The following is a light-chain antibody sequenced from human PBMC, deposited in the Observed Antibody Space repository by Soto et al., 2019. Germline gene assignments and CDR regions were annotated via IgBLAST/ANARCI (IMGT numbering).Light chain of an antibody. CDR1: QSVSSY. Sequence: EIVLTQSPATLSLSPGERATLSCRASQSVSSYLAWYQQKPGQAPRLLIYDAPNRATGIPARFSGSGSGTDFTLTISSLEPEDFAVYYCQQRSNWPGTLGPGTKVDIK. CDR2: DAP. CDR3: QQRSNWPGT. J-gene: IGKJ3*01. V-gene: IGKV3-11*01.